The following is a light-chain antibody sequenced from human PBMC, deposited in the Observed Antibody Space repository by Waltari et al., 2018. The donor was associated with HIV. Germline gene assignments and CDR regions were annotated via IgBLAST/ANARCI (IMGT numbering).Light chain of an antibody. V-gene: IGLV1-44*01. CDR3: AAWDDSLNGPV. J-gene: IGLJ2*01. CDR1: SSNLGSNS. Sequence: QSVLTQSPSASGTPGQRVIIHCSGRSSNLGSNSVTWYQQLPGTAPKLLIYSNNERPSGVPDRFSGSKSGTSASLAISGLQSEDEADYHCAAWDDSLNGPVFGGGTKLTVL. CDR2: SNN.